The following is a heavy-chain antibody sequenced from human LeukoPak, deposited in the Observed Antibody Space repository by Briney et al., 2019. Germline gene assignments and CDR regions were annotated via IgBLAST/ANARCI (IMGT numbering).Heavy chain of an antibody. Sequence: SPSLSPARTVAAGSVTSYYWSWTRQPPGRGRGWIGYIFNSGSTNYNSSLKSQVTIPLDTSNNKFSLNLRLVAAAHRTLYYFARDRGGGDGSSWSRGWYFDIWGRGTLVTVSS. V-gene: IGHV4-59*02. CDR1: AGSVTSYY. CDR2: IFNSGST. J-gene: IGHJ2*01. D-gene: IGHD6-13*01. CDR3: ARDRGGGDGSSWSRGWYFDI.